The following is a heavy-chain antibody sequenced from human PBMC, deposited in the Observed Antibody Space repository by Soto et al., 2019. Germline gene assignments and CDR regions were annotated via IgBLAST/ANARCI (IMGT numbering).Heavy chain of an antibody. CDR3: ARAACSSTSSYNYYGYGMDV. V-gene: IGHV1-3*01. CDR2: IHAGNGNT. Sequence: QVQLVQSGPAMKKPGASVKLSCKASGYTFTTYSMHWVRQAPGQRLEWMGWIHAGNGNTEHSQKFQGRVTITRDTSARTAYLELGGLRSEDTGVYFCARAACSSTSSYNYYGYGMDVWGQGTAVTVS. D-gene: IGHD2-2*01. J-gene: IGHJ6*02. CDR1: GYTFTTYS.